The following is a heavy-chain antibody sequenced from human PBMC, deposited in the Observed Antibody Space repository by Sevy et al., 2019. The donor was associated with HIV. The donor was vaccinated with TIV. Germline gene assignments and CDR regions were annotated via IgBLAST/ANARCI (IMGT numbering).Heavy chain of an antibody. J-gene: IGHJ6*02. CDR3: ARWWGTSYYYYYAMDV. Sequence: SETLSLTCTVSGGSISAYYWSWIRQPPGKGLEYLGYIYYTGSTNYNPSLKSRVTISVDTSKNQFSLKLSSVTAADTAVYYCARWWGTSYYYYYAMDVWGQGTTVTVSS. CDR1: GGSISAYY. D-gene: IGHD2-8*02. CDR2: IYYTGST. V-gene: IGHV4-59*01.